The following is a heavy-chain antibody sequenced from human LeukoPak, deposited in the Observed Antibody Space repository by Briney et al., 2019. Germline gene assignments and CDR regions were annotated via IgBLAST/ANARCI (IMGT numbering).Heavy chain of an antibody. CDR2: IRYDGSNK. D-gene: IGHD2-21*02. Sequence: GGSLRLSPAAPKFTVSTCTLERACEAPRKGLWRVAFIRYDGSNKYYAHSVKGRFDISRDNSKNTLYLQMNSLRAGDTAVYYCAKDRGGDCYACFDYWGQGTLVTVSS. J-gene: IGHJ4*02. CDR3: AKDRGGDCYACFDY. CDR1: KFTVSTCT. V-gene: IGHV3-30*02.